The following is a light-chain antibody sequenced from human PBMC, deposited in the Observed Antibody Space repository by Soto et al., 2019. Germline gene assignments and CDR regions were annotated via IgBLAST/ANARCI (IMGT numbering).Light chain of an antibody. J-gene: IGKJ1*01. CDR3: QQYSASPRT. CDR1: RTVDGNY. CDR2: SAS. Sequence: EVVLTQSPGSLSLSPGERATLSCRASRTVDGNYLVWYHQKPGQPPKLLIHSASTRAPGIPDRFSASGSGTDFTLTISSLEPEDSAVYYCQQYSASPRTFGPGTKVEIK. V-gene: IGKV3-20*01.